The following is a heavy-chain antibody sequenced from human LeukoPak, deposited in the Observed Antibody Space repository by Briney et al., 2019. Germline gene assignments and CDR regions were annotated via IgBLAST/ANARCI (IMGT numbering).Heavy chain of an antibody. CDR1: GSSFSSYW. CDR3: VTAGHYFMDV. J-gene: IGHJ6*03. CDR2: INPDGTNT. V-gene: IGHV3-74*01. Sequence: PGGSLRLSCVTSGSSFSSYWMHWVRQAPGKGLVWVSDINPDGTNTNYADSVKGRFTMSRDNAKNTLYLQMNGLTADDTAVYYCVTAGHYFMDVWGKGTTVTVSS.